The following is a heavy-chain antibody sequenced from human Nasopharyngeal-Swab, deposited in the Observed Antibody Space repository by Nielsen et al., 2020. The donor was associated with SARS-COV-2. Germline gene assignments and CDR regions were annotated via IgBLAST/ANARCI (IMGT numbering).Heavy chain of an antibody. D-gene: IGHD1-1*01. CDR2: IYYSGST. J-gene: IGHJ5*02. Sequence: WIRQPPGKGLEWIGYIYYSGSTNYNSSLKSRVTISVDTSKNQFSLKLSSVTAADTAVYYCARGEPWKEWFDPWGQGTLVTVSS. CDR3: ARGEPWKEWFDP. V-gene: IGHV4-59*01.